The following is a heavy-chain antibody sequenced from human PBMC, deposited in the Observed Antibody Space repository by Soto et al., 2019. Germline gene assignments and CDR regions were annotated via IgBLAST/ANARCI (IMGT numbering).Heavy chain of an antibody. CDR3: SRGIKVGLDD. CDR2: ISYDGSNE. CDR1: GFTSSNYD. V-gene: IGHV3-30-3*01. J-gene: IGHJ4*02. D-gene: IGHD2-21*01. Sequence: QVQLAESGGGVVQPGRSLRLSCVVSGFTSSNYDIHWVRQAPGKGLEWLAMISYDGSNEYYTESVKGLFTISRDNSKNALYLQINSLGAEDTDVYCCSRGIKVGLDDWGQGTLVTVSS.